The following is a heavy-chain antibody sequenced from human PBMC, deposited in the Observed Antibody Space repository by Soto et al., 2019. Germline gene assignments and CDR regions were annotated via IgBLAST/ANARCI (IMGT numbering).Heavy chain of an antibody. J-gene: IGHJ4*02. V-gene: IGHV4-4*02. CDR3: ARGDSGYDPLDY. CDR2: IYHSGST. Sequence: QVQLQESGPGLVKPSGTLSLTCAVSGGSISSSNWWSWVRQPPGKGLEVIGEIYHSGSTNYTPSLTSRVTISVDKYKNQFALKLSSVAAADTAVYYCARGDSGYDPLDYWGQGTLVTFAS. D-gene: IGHD5-12*01. CDR1: GGSISSSNW.